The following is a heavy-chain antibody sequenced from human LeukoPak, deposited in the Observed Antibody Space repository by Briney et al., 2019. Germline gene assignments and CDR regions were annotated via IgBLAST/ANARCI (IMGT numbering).Heavy chain of an antibody. CDR3: AKDKSRFLEWLSFDY. CDR1: GFTFDDYA. CDR2: ISWNSGSI. D-gene: IGHD3-3*01. Sequence: GRSLRLSCAASGFTFDDYAMHWVRQAPGKGLEWVSGISWNSGSIGYADSVKGRFTISRDNAKNSLYLQMNSPRAEDMALYYCAKDKSRFLEWLSFDYWGQGTLVTVSS. V-gene: IGHV3-9*03. J-gene: IGHJ4*02.